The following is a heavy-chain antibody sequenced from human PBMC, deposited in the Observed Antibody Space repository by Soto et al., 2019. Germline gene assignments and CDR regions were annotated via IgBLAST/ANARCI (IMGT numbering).Heavy chain of an antibody. J-gene: IGHJ4*02. D-gene: IGHD3-10*01. CDR1: GGSISSGGYY. Sequence: SETLSLTCTVSGGSISSGGYYWGWIRQPPGKGLEWIGSIYYSGSTYYNPSLKSRVTISVDTSKNQFSLKLSSVTAADTAVYYCASISNYYGSGSPRYFFDYWGQGTLVTVSS. V-gene: IGHV4-39*01. CDR3: ASISNYYGSGSPRYFFDY. CDR2: IYYSGST.